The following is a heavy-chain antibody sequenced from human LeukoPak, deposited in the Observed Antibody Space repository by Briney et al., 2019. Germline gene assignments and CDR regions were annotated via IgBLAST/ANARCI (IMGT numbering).Heavy chain of an antibody. Sequence: HGESLKISCKGSGYSFSSYWIGWVRQMPGKGVEWMGIIYPGDSDTRYSPSFQGQVTISADKSISTAYLQWSSLKASDTAMYYCARLESGYDSSGYYAYLDSWGQGTLVTVSS. CDR1: GYSFSSYW. V-gene: IGHV5-51*01. D-gene: IGHD3-22*01. CDR2: IYPGDSDT. J-gene: IGHJ4*02. CDR3: ARLESGYDSSGYYAYLDS.